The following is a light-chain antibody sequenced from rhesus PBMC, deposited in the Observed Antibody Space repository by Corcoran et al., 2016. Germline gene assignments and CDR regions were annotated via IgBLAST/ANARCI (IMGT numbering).Light chain of an antibody. CDR1: QGISSW. CDR2: AAS. CDR3: QQGYNTPWT. Sequence: DIQMTQSPSSLSASVGDKVTITCRASQGISSWLAWYQQKPGKDPKLLIYAASSLQSGVPSRFSFSGSGTDYTLTISSLQPEDFATYYCQQGYNTPWTFGQETKVEIK. V-gene: IGKV1-18*01. J-gene: IGKJ1*01.